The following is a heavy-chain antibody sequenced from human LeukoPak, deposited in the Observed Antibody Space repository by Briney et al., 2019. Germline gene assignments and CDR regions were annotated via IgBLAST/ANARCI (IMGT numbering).Heavy chain of an antibody. CDR2: ISYDGSNE. Sequence: PGGSLRLSCAASGFTFSGYAMHWVRQAPGKGLEWVAVISYDGSNEYYADSVKGRFTISRDNSKNTLYLQMNSLSVEDTAVYHCARVGYYASGPFSYFDYWGQGTLVTVSS. V-gene: IGHV3-30-3*01. CDR1: GFTFSGYA. J-gene: IGHJ4*02. CDR3: ARVGYYASGPFSYFDY. D-gene: IGHD3-10*01.